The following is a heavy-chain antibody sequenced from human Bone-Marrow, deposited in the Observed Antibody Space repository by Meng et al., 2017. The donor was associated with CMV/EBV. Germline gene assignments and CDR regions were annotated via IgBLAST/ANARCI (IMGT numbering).Heavy chain of an antibody. CDR1: GFTFGDYA. J-gene: IGHJ6*02. V-gene: IGHV3-21*01. D-gene: IGHD3-3*01. CDR3: ARDNYDFWSGYFPYYYYGMDV. CDR2: ISSSSSYI. Sequence: GGSLRLSCTASGFTFGDYAMSWVRQAPGKGLEWVSSISSSSSYIYYADSVKGRFTISRDNAKNSLYLQMNSLRAEDTAVYYCARDNYDFWSGYFPYYYYGMDVWGQGTTVTVSS.